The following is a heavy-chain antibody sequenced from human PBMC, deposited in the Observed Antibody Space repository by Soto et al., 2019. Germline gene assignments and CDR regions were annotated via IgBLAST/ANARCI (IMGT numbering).Heavy chain of an antibody. CDR2: ISAYNGNT. D-gene: IGHD4-17*01. J-gene: IGHJ2*01. CDR3: ARNFDYGAVGPYWYFDL. CDR1: GYTFTSYG. V-gene: IGHV1-18*01. Sequence: QVQLVQSGAEVKKPGASVKVSCKASGYTFTSYGISWVRQAPGQGLEWMGWISAYNGNTNYAQKLQGRVTMTTDTSTSTAYMELRSLRSDDTAVYNCARNFDYGAVGPYWYFDLWGRGTLVTVSS.